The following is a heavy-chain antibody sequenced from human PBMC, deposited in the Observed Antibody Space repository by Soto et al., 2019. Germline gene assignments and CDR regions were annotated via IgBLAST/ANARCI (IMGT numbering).Heavy chain of an antibody. D-gene: IGHD7-27*01. J-gene: IGHJ5*02. CDR1: GYTFSSYG. Sequence: QVQLAQSGAEVKKPGASVKVSCKASGYTFSSYGISWVRQAPGQGLEWMGWISAYNGDTKYAQKFQGRVTMTKDTSTSTAYMEPRSLRSDDTAVYYCARPTWFSGENWFDPWGQGTLVTVSS. V-gene: IGHV1-18*04. CDR3: ARPTWFSGENWFDP. CDR2: ISAYNGDT.